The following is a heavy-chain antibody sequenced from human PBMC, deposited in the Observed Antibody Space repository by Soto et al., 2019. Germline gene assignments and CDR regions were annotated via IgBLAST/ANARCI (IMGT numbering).Heavy chain of an antibody. J-gene: IGHJ4*02. CDR1: GYTFTSYY. V-gene: IGHV1-46*03. CDR2: INTSGGST. CDR3: AKGITGTTRTKFFDY. D-gene: IGHD1-20*01. Sequence: GASVEVSCEVSGYTFTSYYMQWGRHAPGQGLEWMGKINTSGGSTSYAQKFQGRVTMTRDTSTSTVYMELSSLRSEDTAVYYCAKGITGTTRTKFFDYWGQGTLVTVPQ.